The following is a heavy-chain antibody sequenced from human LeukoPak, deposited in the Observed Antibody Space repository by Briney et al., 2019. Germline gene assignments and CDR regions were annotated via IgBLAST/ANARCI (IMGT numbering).Heavy chain of an antibody. D-gene: IGHD3-16*01. V-gene: IGHV3-15*01. CDR3: TPLDYVWGSSVDY. Sequence: GGSLRLSCAASGFTFSNAWMSWVRQAPGKGLEWVGRIKSKTDGGTTDYAAPVKGRFTISRDDSKNTLYLQMNSLKTEDTAVYYCTPLDYVWGSSVDYWGQGTLVTVSS. CDR2: IKSKTDGGTT. CDR1: GFTFSNAW. J-gene: IGHJ4*02.